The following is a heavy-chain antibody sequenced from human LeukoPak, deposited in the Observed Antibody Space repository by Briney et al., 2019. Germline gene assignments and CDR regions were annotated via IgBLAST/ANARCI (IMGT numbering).Heavy chain of an antibody. Sequence: GALRLSCAASGFTFSSYSMNWVRQAPGKGLEWVSSISSSSSYIYYADSVKGRFTISRDNAKNSLYLQMNSLRAEDTAVYYCAGSIAAAGTEGGYWGQGTLVTVSS. V-gene: IGHV3-21*01. CDR1: GFTFSSYS. J-gene: IGHJ4*02. CDR2: ISSSSSYI. D-gene: IGHD6-13*01. CDR3: AGSIAAAGTEGGY.